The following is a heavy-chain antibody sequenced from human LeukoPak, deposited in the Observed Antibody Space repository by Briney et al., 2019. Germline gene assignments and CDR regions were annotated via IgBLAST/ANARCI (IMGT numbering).Heavy chain of an antibody. CDR1: GGSISSYY. Sequence: SETLSLTCTVSGGSISSYYWSWIRQPPGKGLEWIGYIYYSGSTNYNPSLKSRVTIPVDKSKNQFSLKLSSVTAADTAVYYCAGWRAHCSGGSCYSGGYYYGMDVWGQGTTVTVSS. CDR2: IYYSGST. D-gene: IGHD2-15*01. V-gene: IGHV4-59*08. J-gene: IGHJ6*02. CDR3: AGWRAHCSGGSCYSGGYYYGMDV.